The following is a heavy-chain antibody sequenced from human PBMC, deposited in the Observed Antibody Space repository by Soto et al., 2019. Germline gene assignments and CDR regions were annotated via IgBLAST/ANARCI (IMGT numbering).Heavy chain of an antibody. J-gene: IGHJ6*02. CDR3: ARDLRVREGVVADHYYYYGMDV. V-gene: IGHV1-46*01. Sequence: ASVKVSCKASGYTFTSYGISWVRQAPGQGLEWMGIINPSGGSTSYAQKFQGRVTMTRDTSTSTVYMELSSLRSEDTAVYYCARDLRVREGVVADHYYYYGMDVWGQGTTVTVSS. D-gene: IGHD2-15*01. CDR2: INPSGGST. CDR1: GYTFTSYG.